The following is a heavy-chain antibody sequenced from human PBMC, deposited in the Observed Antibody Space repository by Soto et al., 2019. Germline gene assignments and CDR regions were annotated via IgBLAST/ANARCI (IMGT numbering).Heavy chain of an antibody. J-gene: IGHJ4*02. CDR1: GGTFSSYA. CDR3: ARASVEELDLESYYFDY. CDR2: IIPIFGTA. V-gene: IGHV1-69*13. Sequence: GASVKVSCKASGGTFSSYAISWVRQAPGQGLEWMGGIIPIFGTANYAQKFQGRVTITADESTSTAYMELSSLRSEDTAVYYCARASVEELDLESYYFDYWGQGTLVTVSS. D-gene: IGHD1-26*01.